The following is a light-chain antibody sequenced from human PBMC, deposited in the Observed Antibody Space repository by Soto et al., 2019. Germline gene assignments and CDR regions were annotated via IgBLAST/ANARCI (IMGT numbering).Light chain of an antibody. CDR2: GAS. V-gene: IGKV1-12*01. Sequence: DIQITQSPSSVSASVGDRVTVTCRASQNIKTWLAWYRQKPGTAPNLLIYGASTLQSGVPSRFNCRGSGKEFTLTIDSLQPEDFGTYYCQQGNSFPFTFGPGTRVD. CDR3: QQGNSFPFT. J-gene: IGKJ3*01. CDR1: QNIKTW.